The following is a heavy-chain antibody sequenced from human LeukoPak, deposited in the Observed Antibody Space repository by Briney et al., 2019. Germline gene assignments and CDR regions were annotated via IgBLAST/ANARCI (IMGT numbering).Heavy chain of an antibody. D-gene: IGHD2-2*01. Sequence: PGGSLRLSCAASGFTFSTYAIHWVRQARDKGLEWVSIISYNGGNKYYADSVKGRFTLSRDNSKNTLYLQMNSLRAEDTAVYYCAGGVPAAALGYWGQGTLVTVSS. CDR3: AGGVPAAALGY. V-gene: IGHV3-30*04. J-gene: IGHJ4*02. CDR1: GFTFSTYA. CDR2: ISYNGGNK.